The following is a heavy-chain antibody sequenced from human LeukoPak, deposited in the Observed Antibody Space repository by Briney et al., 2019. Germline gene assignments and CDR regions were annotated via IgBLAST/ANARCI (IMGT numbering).Heavy chain of an antibody. CDR3: ARVSRGAYDILTGYYGSYYFDY. CDR1: GGSISSYY. V-gene: IGHV4-59*01. D-gene: IGHD3-9*01. Sequence: SETLSLTCTVSGGSISSYYWSWIRQPPGKGLEWIGYIYYSGSTNYNPSLKSQVTISVDTSKNQFSLKLSSVTAADTAVYYCARVSRGAYDILTGYYGSYYFDYWGQGTLVTVSS. J-gene: IGHJ4*02. CDR2: IYYSGST.